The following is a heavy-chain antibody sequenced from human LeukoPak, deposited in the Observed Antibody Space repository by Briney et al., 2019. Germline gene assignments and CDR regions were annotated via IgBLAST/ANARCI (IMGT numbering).Heavy chain of an antibody. CDR3: ARDYYCSGGSCSDTFDV. V-gene: IGHV1-18*01. Sequence: ASVKVSCKASGYSFTTYGISWVRQAPGQGLEWMGWVSGHDKRTNYAQNLRGRVTMTIDTSTTTSYMELTGLRSDDTAVYYCARDYYCSGGSCSDTFDVWGQGTMVTVSS. D-gene: IGHD2-15*01. CDR2: VSGHDKRT. CDR1: GYSFTTYG. J-gene: IGHJ3*01.